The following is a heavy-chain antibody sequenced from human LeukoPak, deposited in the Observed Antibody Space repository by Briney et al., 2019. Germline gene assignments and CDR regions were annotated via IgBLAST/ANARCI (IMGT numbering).Heavy chain of an antibody. CDR3: ARSIVGATPFDP. CDR1: GFTFSSYA. Sequence: GGSLRLSCAASGFTFSSYAMNWVRQAPGKGLEWVSGTGSTGVSTFYADSVKGRFTVSRDNSKNTLYLQMNSLRAEDTAVYYCARSIVGATPFDPWGQGTLVTVSS. V-gene: IGHV3-23*01. D-gene: IGHD1-26*01. J-gene: IGHJ5*02. CDR2: TGSTGVST.